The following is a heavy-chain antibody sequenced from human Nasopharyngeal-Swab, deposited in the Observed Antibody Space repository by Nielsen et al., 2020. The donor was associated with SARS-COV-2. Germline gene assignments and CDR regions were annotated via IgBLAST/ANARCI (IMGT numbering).Heavy chain of an antibody. D-gene: IGHD6-13*01. V-gene: IGHV4-34*01. CDR3: ATEAAAGSDWFDP. J-gene: IGHJ5*02. Sequence: SETLSLTCAVYGGSFSGYYWSWIRQPPGKGLEWIGSIYYSGSTYYNPSLKSRVTISVDTSKNQFSLKLSSVTAADTAVYYCATEAAAGSDWFDPWGQGTLVTVSS. CDR1: GGSFSGYY. CDR2: IYYSGST.